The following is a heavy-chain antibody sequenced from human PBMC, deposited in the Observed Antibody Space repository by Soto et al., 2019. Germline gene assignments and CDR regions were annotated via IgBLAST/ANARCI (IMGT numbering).Heavy chain of an antibody. J-gene: IGHJ5*02. CDR2: IYYSGST. Sequence: SETLSLTCTFSGGSISSYYWSWIRQPPGKGLEWIGYIYYSGSTNYNPSLKSRVTISVDTSKNQFSLKLSSVTAADTAVYYCASLAPPIAAAGTDWFDPWGPGTLVTVSS. CDR3: ASLAPPIAAAGTDWFDP. V-gene: IGHV4-59*01. CDR1: GGSISSYY. D-gene: IGHD6-13*01.